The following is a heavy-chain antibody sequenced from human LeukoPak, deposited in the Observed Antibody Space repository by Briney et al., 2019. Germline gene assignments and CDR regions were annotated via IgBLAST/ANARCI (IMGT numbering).Heavy chain of an antibody. V-gene: IGHV3-48*03. D-gene: IGHD2-8*01. CDR1: GFTFSAYE. CDR3: AREIVLTPDV. Sequence: GGSLRLSCAASGFTFSAYEMNWVRQAPGKGLEWVSYIGSSGSTVYYADSVKGRFTISRDNAKNSLYLQMNSLRAEDTAVYYCAREIVLTPDVWGKGTTVTVSS. CDR2: IGSSGSTV. J-gene: IGHJ6*04.